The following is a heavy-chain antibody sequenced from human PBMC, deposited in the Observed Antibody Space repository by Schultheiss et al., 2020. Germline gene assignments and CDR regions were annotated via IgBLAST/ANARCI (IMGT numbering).Heavy chain of an antibody. V-gene: IGHV4-59*02. J-gene: IGHJ4*02. D-gene: IGHD6-19*01. CDR3: ARAHSSGWPTLES. CDR1: GGSVSSHY. Sequence: SETLSLTCTVSGGSVSSHYWTWIRQPPGKTLEWIGFIYKGGNMNYNPSLKSRVTISVDRSKNHFSLELNSVTAADTAVYYCARAHSSGWPTLESWGQGTPVTFSS. CDR2: IYKGGNM.